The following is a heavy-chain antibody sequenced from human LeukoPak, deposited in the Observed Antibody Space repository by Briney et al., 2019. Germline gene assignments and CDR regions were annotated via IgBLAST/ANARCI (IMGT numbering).Heavy chain of an antibody. D-gene: IGHD3-16*01. Sequence: GGSLRLSCAASGFTFSDYYMSWIRQAPGKGLEWVSYISSSGNILYYADSVRGRFTISRDNAKNSLYLQMNSLRAEDTAVYYCARVYVWGSYTFDYWGQGTLVTVSS. CDR2: ISSSGNIL. V-gene: IGHV3-11*04. CDR1: GFTFSDYY. CDR3: ARVYVWGSYTFDY. J-gene: IGHJ4*02.